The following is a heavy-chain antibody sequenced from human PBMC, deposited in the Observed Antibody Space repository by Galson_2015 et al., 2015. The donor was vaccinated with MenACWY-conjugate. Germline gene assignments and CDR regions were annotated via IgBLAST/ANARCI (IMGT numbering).Heavy chain of an antibody. CDR2: IIPIFGTA. V-gene: IGHV1-69*13. Sequence: SVKVSCKASGGTFSSYAISWVRQAPGQGLEWMGGIIPIFGTANYAQKFQGRVTITADESTSTAYMELSSLRSEDTAVYYCASGRELLANFDYWGQGTLGTVSS. D-gene: IGHD1-26*01. CDR3: ASGRELLANFDY. J-gene: IGHJ4*02. CDR1: GGTFSSYA.